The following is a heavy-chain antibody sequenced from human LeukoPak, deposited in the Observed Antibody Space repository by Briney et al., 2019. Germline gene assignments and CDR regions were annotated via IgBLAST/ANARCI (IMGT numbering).Heavy chain of an antibody. J-gene: IGHJ4*02. Sequence: KTSETLSLTCTVSGGSINSNSYYWGWIRQPPGKGLEWIGNIFYSGSTYYHPSLKSRVTISVDTSKNQFSLKLSSVTAADTAVYYCARGTMTTVTYYFDYWGQGTLVTVSS. CDR3: ARGTMTTVTYYFDY. D-gene: IGHD4-17*01. CDR2: IFYSGST. V-gene: IGHV4-39*01. CDR1: GGSINSNSYY.